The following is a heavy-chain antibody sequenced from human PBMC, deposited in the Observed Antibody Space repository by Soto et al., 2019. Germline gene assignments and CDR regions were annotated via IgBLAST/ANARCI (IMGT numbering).Heavy chain of an antibody. CDR3: RRQASDFWSGKPQYHMGV. CDR2: IRSKGNNYAT. D-gene: IGHD3-3*01. CDR1: GFTFSGSA. Sequence: EVQLVESGGGLVQPGGSLKLSCAASGFTFSGSAMHWVRQASGKGLEWVGRIRSKGNNYATAYGASLKGRFTISRDDSKNTAYLQMNSLNSEDTAVYYWRRQASDFWSGKPQYHMGVWGKGTTVTVSS. V-gene: IGHV3-73*01. J-gene: IGHJ6*03.